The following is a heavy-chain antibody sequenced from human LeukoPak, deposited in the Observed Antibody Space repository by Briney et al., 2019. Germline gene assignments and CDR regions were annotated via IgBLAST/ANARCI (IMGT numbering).Heavy chain of an antibody. CDR3: AGVRYDSSGYYFADY. V-gene: IGHV3-7*01. D-gene: IGHD3-22*01. CDR2: IKQDGSEK. CDR1: GFTFSSYW. J-gene: IGHJ4*02. Sequence: GGSLRLSCAASGFTFSSYWMSWVRQAPGEGLEWVANIKQDGSEKYYVDSVKGRFAISRDNAKNSLYLQMNSLRAEDTAVYYCAGVRYDSSGYYFADYWGQGTLVTVSS.